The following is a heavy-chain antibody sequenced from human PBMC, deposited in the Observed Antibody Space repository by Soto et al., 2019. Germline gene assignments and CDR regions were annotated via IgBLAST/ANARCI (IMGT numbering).Heavy chain of an antibody. Sequence: SETLSLTCTVSGGSISSYYWSWIRQPPGKGLEWIGYIYYSGSTNYNPSLKSRVTISLDTSKNQFSLKLSSVTAADTAVYYCARQINILGWFDPWGQGTLVTVSS. V-gene: IGHV4-59*08. D-gene: IGHD5-12*01. CDR1: GGSISSYY. CDR2: IYYSGST. J-gene: IGHJ5*02. CDR3: ARQINILGWFDP.